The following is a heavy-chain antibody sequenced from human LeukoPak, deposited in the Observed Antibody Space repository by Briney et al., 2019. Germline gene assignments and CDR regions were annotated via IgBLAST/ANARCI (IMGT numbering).Heavy chain of an antibody. CDR2: INHSGST. CDR3: ARNGLVRGVLRITGTTSPRTRAFDI. Sequence: PSETLSLTCAVYGGSFSGYYWSWLRQPPGKGLEWIGEINHSGSTNYNPPLKSRVTISVDTSKNQFSLKLSSVTAAATAVYYCARNGLVRGVLRITGTTSPRTRAFDIWGQGTMVTVSS. V-gene: IGHV4-34*01. D-gene: IGHD1-20*01. J-gene: IGHJ3*02. CDR1: GGSFSGYY.